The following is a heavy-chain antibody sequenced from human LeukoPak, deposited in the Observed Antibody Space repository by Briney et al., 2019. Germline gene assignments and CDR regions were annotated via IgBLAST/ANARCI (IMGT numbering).Heavy chain of an antibody. CDR1: GYTFTSYG. CDR2: ISAYNGNT. D-gene: IGHD3-10*01. Sequence: ASVKVSCKASGYTFTSYGISWVRQAPGQGLEWMGWISAYNGNTNYAQKFQGRVTMTTDTSTSTAYMEVRSLRSDDTAMYYCARQSFGSGSRDDALDIWGQGTMVTVSS. J-gene: IGHJ3*02. CDR3: ARQSFGSGSRDDALDI. V-gene: IGHV1-18*01.